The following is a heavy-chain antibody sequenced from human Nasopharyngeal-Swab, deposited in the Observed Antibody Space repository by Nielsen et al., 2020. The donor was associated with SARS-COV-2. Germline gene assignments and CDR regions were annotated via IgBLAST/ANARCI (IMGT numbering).Heavy chain of an antibody. CDR3: AKGKVVVVITPLGY. Sequence: WIRQPPGKGLEWVAVIWYDGSNKYYADSVKGRFTISRDNSKNTLYLQMNSLRAEDTAVYYCAKGKVVVVITPLGYWGQGTLVTVSS. V-gene: IGHV3-33*06. J-gene: IGHJ4*02. D-gene: IGHD3-22*01. CDR2: IWYDGSNK.